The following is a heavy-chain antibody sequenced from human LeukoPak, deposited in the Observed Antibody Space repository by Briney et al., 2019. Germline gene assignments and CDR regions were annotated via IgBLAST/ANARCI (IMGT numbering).Heavy chain of an antibody. CDR2: IIPIFGTA. V-gene: IGHV1-69*05. J-gene: IGHJ4*02. CDR3: ATSGVESGSYNDY. D-gene: IGHD1-26*01. Sequence: SVKVSCKASGGTFSSYAISWVRQAPGQGLEWMGRIIPIFGTANYAQKSQGRVTITTDESTSTAYMELSSLRSEDTAVYYCATSGVESGSYNDYWGQGTLVTVSS. CDR1: GGTFSSYA.